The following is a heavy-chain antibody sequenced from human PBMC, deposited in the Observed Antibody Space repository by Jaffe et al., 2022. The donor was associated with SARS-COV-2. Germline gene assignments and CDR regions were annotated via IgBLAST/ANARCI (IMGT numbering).Heavy chain of an antibody. CDR3: ARGGLLKSDNWFDP. D-gene: IGHD2-15*01. V-gene: IGHV4-59*01. J-gene: IGHJ5*02. Sequence: QVQLQESGPGLVKPSETLSLTCTVSGGSISSYYWSWIRQPPGKGLEWIGYIYYSGSTNYNPSLKSRVTISVDTSKNQFSLKLSSVTAADTAVYYCARGGLLKSDNWFDPWGQGTLVTVSS. CDR1: GGSISSYY. CDR2: IYYSGST.